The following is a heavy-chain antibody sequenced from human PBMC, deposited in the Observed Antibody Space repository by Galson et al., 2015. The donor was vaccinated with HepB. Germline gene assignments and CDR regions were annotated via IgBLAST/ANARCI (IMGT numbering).Heavy chain of an antibody. V-gene: IGHV3-66*01. Sequence: SLRLSCAASGFTVSSNYMSWVRQAPGKGLEWVSVIYSGGSTYYADSVKGRFTISRDNSKNTLYLQMNSLRAEDTAVYYCARVSGARYSSSWYYFDYWGQGTLVTVSS. D-gene: IGHD6-13*01. J-gene: IGHJ4*02. CDR2: IYSGGST. CDR1: GFTVSSNY. CDR3: ARVSGARYSSSWYYFDY.